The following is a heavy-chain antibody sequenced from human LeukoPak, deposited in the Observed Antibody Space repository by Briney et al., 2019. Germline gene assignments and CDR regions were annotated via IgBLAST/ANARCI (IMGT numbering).Heavy chain of an antibody. CDR1: GYTFTDYY. V-gene: IGHV1-46*01. CDR2: INPSGSRT. D-gene: IGHD2-21*02. Sequence: ASVKVSCKASGYTFTDYYMHWVRQAPGRGLEWVGLINPSGSRTICAQKFQGRVTMTRDTSTSTDYMELSSLTSEDTAVYYCASEDVVVTAGYWGQGTLVTVSS. J-gene: IGHJ4*02. CDR3: ASEDVVVTAGY.